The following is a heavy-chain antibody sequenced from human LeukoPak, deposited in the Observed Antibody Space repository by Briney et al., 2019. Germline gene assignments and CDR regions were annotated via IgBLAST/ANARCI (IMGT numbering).Heavy chain of an antibody. CDR2: ISAYNGNT. CDR1: GYTFTSNG. J-gene: IGHJ4*02. Sequence: GASVKVSCKASGYTFTSNGITWVRQAPGQGLEWMGWISAYNGNTNYAQKLQGRVTMTRDTSTSTVYMELSSLRSEDTAVSYCARVGDSSGCFDYWGQGTLVTVSS. V-gene: IGHV1-18*01. D-gene: IGHD6-19*01. CDR3: ARVGDSSGCFDY.